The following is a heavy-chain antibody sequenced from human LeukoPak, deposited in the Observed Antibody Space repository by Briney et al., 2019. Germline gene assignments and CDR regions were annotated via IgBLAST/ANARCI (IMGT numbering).Heavy chain of an antibody. V-gene: IGHV3-9*01. CDR3: AKLLGYYDSSGPDAFDI. Sequence: GGSLRLSCAASGFTFSSYAMSWVRHAPGKGLEWVSGISWNSGSIGYADSVKGRFTISRDNAKNSLYLQMNSLRAEDTALYYCAKLLGYYDSSGPDAFDIWGQGTMVTVSS. D-gene: IGHD3-22*01. J-gene: IGHJ3*02. CDR2: ISWNSGSI. CDR1: GFTFSSYA.